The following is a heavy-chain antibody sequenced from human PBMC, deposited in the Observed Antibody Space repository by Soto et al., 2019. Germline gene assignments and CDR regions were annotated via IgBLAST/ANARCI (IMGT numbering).Heavy chain of an antibody. CDR2: INSGSSAT. V-gene: IGHV3-48*02. J-gene: IGHJ4*02. CDR1: GFSFSSYS. D-gene: IGHD3-22*01. Sequence: RGSLRISCATSGFSFSSYSITWVRQAPGRGLEWVSYINSGSSATYYADSVEGRFTISRDNAKNSLYLQMTSLRDEDTAVYYCAKVYWYDSRAIFDYWGQGTMVTVSS. CDR3: AKVYWYDSRAIFDY.